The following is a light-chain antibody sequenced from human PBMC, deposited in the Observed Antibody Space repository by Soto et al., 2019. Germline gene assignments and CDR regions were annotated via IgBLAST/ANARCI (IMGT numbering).Light chain of an antibody. CDR1: QSVGKY. V-gene: IGKV3-20*01. CDR2: GAS. Sequence: EIVMTQSPATLSLSPGERATLSCRASQSVGKYLVWYQQKPGQAPRLLIYGASSRATGIPDRFNGSASGTDFTLTINRLEPEDIAVYHCQQYGNPPPTFGPGTKVDIK. J-gene: IGKJ1*01. CDR3: QQYGNPPPT.